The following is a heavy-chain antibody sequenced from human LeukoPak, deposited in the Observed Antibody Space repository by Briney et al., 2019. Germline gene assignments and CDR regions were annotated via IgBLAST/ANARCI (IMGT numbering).Heavy chain of an antibody. J-gene: IGHJ4*02. V-gene: IGHV1-46*01. CDR1: GYTFTNYY. CDR2: IYPRDGST. Sequence: ASVKVSCKPSGYTFTNYYIHWVRQAPGQGLEWMGMIYPRDGSTSYAQKFQGRVTVTRDTSTSTVHMELSGLRSEDTAVYYCARDREGFDYWGQGTLVTVSS. CDR3: ARDREGFDY.